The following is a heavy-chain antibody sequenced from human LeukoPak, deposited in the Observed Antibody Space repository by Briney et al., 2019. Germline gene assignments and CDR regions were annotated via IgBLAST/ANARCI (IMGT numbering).Heavy chain of an antibody. CDR1: GFAFSRYR. V-gene: IGHV3-74*01. D-gene: IGHD3-22*01. Sequence: GGSLRLSCAASGFAFSRYRMHWVRQVPGKGLVWVSLINGDGSTTSYADFVKGRFTISRGNAKNTLSLQVNSLRAEDTAVYYCATGNYYDSRGYYTFGYWGQGTLVTVSS. CDR2: INGDGSTT. CDR3: ATGNYYDSRGYYTFGY. J-gene: IGHJ4*02.